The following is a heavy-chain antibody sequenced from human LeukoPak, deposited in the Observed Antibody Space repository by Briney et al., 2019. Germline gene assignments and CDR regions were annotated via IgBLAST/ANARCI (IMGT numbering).Heavy chain of an antibody. D-gene: IGHD6-13*01. Sequence: ASVKVSCKASGYTFTGYYMHWVQQAPGQGLEWMGWINPNSGGTNYAQKFQGRVTMTRDTSISTAYMELSRLRSDDTAVYYCARVAGIGMGGFNYWGKETWVTAS. V-gene: IGHV1-2*02. CDR2: INPNSGGT. J-gene: IGHJ4*02. CDR1: GYTFTGYY. CDR3: ARVAGIGMGGFNY.